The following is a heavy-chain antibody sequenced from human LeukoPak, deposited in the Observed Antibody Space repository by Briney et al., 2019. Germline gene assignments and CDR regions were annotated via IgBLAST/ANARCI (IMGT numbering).Heavy chain of an antibody. Sequence: GGSLRLSCAASGFTFSSYAMSWVRQAPGKGLEWVSAISGSGGSTYYADSVKGRFTISRDNSKNTLYLQMSSLRAEDTAVYYCASPYDYVWGSYRSGFGYWGQGTLVTVSS. D-gene: IGHD3-16*02. CDR1: GFTFSSYA. CDR2: ISGSGGST. J-gene: IGHJ4*02. V-gene: IGHV3-23*01. CDR3: ASPYDYVWGSYRSGFGY.